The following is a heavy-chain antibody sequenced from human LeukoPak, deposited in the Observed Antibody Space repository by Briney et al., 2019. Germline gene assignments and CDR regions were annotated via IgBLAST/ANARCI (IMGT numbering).Heavy chain of an antibody. CDR2: INAGNGNT. V-gene: IGHV1-3*01. CDR1: GYTFTSYA. D-gene: IGHD6-13*01. J-gene: IGHJ5*02. Sequence: GASVKVSCKASGYTFTSYAMHWVRQAPGQRLEWMGWINAGNGNTKYSQKFQGRVTITRDTSASTAYMELSSLRSEDTAVYYRARDYSSSSGWFDPWGQGTLVTVSS. CDR3: ARDYSSSSGWFDP.